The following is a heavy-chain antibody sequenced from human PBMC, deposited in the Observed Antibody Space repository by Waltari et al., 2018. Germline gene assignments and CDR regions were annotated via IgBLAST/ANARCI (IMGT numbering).Heavy chain of an antibody. Sequence: EVQRVESGGGLVRPGGGLRRYCAASGCTFRSYSMNGVRQAPGKGLEWVSYISSSSSTIYYADSVKGRFTISRDNAKNSLYLQMNSLRAEDTAVYYCARGGSSSGGIYYFDYWGQGTLVTVSS. CDR1: GCTFRSYS. CDR2: ISSSSSTI. J-gene: IGHJ4*02. D-gene: IGHD6-13*01. V-gene: IGHV3-48*01. CDR3: ARGGSSSGGIYYFDY.